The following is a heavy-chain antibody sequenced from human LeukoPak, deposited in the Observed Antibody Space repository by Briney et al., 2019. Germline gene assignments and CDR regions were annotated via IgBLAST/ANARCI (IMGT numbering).Heavy chain of an antibody. CDR2: IAYDGSRA. V-gene: IGHV3-33*03. CDR3: TIYNNDHFDY. J-gene: IGHJ4*02. D-gene: IGHD3-22*01. CDR1: GFTFSSYA. Sequence: PGGSLRLSCEASGFTFSSYAMGWVRQAPGKGLEWVAVIAYDGSRAFYADSVKGRFTISRDNSKNTMSVQMDDLRAEDTAVYYCTIYNNDHFDYWGQGTLVTVSS.